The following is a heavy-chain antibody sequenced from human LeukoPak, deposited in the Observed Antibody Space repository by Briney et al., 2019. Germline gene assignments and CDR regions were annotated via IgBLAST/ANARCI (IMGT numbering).Heavy chain of an antibody. D-gene: IGHD4-17*01. CDR3: ARPVDGDYGPRYDY. CDR1: GFTFSSYG. Sequence: PGRSLRLSCAASGFTFSSYGMHWVRQAPGKGLEWVAVISYDGSNKYYADSVKGRFTISRDNSKNTLYLQMNSLRAEDTAVYYCARPVDGDYGPRYDYWGQGTMVTVSS. CDR2: ISYDGSNK. J-gene: IGHJ4*02. V-gene: IGHV3-30*03.